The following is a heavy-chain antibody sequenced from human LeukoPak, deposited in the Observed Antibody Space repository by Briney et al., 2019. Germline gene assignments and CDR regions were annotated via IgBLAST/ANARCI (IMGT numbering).Heavy chain of an antibody. D-gene: IGHD5-12*01. CDR2: ISNSGDRT. J-gene: IGHJ4*02. Sequence: GGSLRLSCAASGFTFSSQAMSWVRQAPGKGREWVSAISNSGDRTYYAHSVKGRFTISRDNSKNTLYLQMNSMTAAVTAVYHCAKVLAVKWLREPFEYWGQGTLVTVSS. V-gene: IGHV3-23*01. CDR3: AKVLAVKWLREPFEY. CDR1: GFTFSSQA.